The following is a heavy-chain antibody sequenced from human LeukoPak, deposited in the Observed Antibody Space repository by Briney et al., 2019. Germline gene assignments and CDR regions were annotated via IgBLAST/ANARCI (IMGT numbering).Heavy chain of an antibody. V-gene: IGHV5-51*01. CDR1: GYSFISFW. D-gene: IGHD3-22*01. CDR2: IYPGDSDT. J-gene: IGHJ6*02. CDR3: ARRRYYDSSGYYGDV. Sequence: GESLKISCKGSGYSFISFWISWVRQMPGKGLEWMGIIYPGDSDTTYSPSFQGQVTISADKSISTAYLQWSSLKASDTAMYYCARRRYYDSSGYYGDVWGQGTTVTVSS.